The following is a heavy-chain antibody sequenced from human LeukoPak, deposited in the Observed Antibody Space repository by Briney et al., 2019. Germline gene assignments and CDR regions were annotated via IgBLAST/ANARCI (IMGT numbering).Heavy chain of an antibody. D-gene: IGHD6-19*01. Sequence: SGPALVKPTQTLTLTCTFSGFSLSTSGMCVSWIRQPPGKALEWLARIDWDDDKYYSTSLKTRLTISKDTSKNQVVLTMTNMDPVDTATYYCARKIYSSGWYWFDPWGQGTLVTVSS. CDR3: ARKIYSSGWYWFDP. V-gene: IGHV2-70*11. CDR2: IDWDDDK. CDR1: GFSLSTSGMC. J-gene: IGHJ5*02.